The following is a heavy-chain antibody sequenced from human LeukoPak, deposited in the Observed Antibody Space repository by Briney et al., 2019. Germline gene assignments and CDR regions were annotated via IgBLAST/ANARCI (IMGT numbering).Heavy chain of an antibody. Sequence: PSETLSVTCAVYGGTFSGYYWSWIRQPPGKGLEWIGEVNHSGSTNYNPSLRSRVTISVDTSKNQFSLKLSSVTAADTAVYYCARVRGGTPGIEIYYFDYWGQGTLVTVSS. CDR1: GGTFSGYY. CDR3: ARVRGGTPGIEIYYFDY. V-gene: IGHV4-34*01. D-gene: IGHD6-13*01. J-gene: IGHJ4*02. CDR2: VNHSGST.